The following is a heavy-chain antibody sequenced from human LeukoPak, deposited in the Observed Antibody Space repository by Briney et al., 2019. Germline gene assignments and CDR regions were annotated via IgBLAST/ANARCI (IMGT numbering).Heavy chain of an antibody. J-gene: IGHJ3*02. Sequence: SETLSLTCTVSGGSISSGGYYWSWIRQHPGKGLEWIGYIYYSGSTYYNPSLKSRVTISVDTSKNQFSLKLSSVTAADTAVYYCARATGWFGEFPCAFDIWGQGTMVTVSS. CDR3: ARATGWFGEFPCAFDI. CDR1: GGSISSGGYY. V-gene: IGHV4-31*03. D-gene: IGHD3-10*01. CDR2: IYYSGST.